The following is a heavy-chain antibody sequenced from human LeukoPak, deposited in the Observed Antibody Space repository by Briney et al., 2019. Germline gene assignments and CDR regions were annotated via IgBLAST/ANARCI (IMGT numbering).Heavy chain of an antibody. CDR1: GDSISSGDYH. J-gene: IGHJ3*02. Sequence: PSHTLSLICTVSGDSISSGDYHWSWIRQPAGKGLEWFGGISSNGSTNYNRSVTNQDIITLDPAKNLFSLKLSSVTAADTAVYFCARGPYSYDSSGAFDIWGQGTMVTVSS. CDR3: ARGPYSYDSSGAFDI. CDR2: ISSNGST. V-gene: IGHV4-61*02. D-gene: IGHD3-22*01.